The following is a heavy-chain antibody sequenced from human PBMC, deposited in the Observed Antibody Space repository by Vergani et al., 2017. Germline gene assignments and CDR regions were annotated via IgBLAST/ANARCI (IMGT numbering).Heavy chain of an antibody. Sequence: EAQLLQSGGGVIQPGGSVRLSCAASGFTFSACPMTWVRQAPGKGLEWVSAISARYPSTYYADSVKGRFTISRDNSKNMLYLQMNSLRAEDTAVYYCARLSYDTTPYLQGGYDCWGQGTLVYVSS. CDR2: ISARYPST. V-gene: IGHV3-23*01. CDR3: ARLSYDTTPYLQGGYDC. J-gene: IGHJ4*02. D-gene: IGHD3-22*01. CDR1: GFTFSACP.